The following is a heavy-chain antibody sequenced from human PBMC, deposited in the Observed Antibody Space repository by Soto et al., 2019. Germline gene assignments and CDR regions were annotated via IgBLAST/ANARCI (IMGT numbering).Heavy chain of an antibody. D-gene: IGHD6-25*01. CDR3: VRAPEQRPFDY. V-gene: IGHV3-74*03. CDR2: INNDGSSV. J-gene: IGHJ4*02. CDR1: GFTLSDNW. Sequence: EVQLVESGGGLVQPGGSLRLSCAASGFTLSDNWIHWVRRAPGKGLVWVSRINNDGSSVTYADSVKGRFILSRDNAKNTWFLQMDSLRVEDTAMYYCVRAPEQRPFDYWGQGTLVTVSS.